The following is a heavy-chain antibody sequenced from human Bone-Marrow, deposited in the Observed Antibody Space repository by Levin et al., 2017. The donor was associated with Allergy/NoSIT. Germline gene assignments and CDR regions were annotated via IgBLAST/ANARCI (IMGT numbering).Heavy chain of an antibody. V-gene: IGHV1-3*01. CDR1: GYTFTSYA. D-gene: IGHD3-10*01. Sequence: ASVKVSCKASGYTFTSYAMHWVRQAPGQRLEWMGWINAGNGNTKYSQKFQGRVTITRDTSASTAYMELSSLRSEDTAVYYCARVCITTAYYFDYWGQGTLVTVSS. J-gene: IGHJ4*02. CDR3: ARVCITTAYYFDY. CDR2: INAGNGNT.